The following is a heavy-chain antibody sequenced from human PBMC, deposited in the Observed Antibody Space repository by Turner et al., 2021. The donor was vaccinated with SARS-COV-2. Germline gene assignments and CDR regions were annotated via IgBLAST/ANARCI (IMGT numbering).Heavy chain of an antibody. J-gene: IGHJ4*02. CDR1: GFTFSNSA. CDR3: ANVGSYFFDY. Sequence: EVHLLESGGGLVPPGGSLRLSCAASGFTFSNSAMSWVRQAPGKGLEWVSTISSSGGTTYYAASVKGRFTISRDNAKNTLYRQRNSLRAGDTALYYCANVGSYFFDYWGQGTLVTVSS. V-gene: IGHV3-23*01. CDR2: ISSSGGTT. D-gene: IGHD3-10*01.